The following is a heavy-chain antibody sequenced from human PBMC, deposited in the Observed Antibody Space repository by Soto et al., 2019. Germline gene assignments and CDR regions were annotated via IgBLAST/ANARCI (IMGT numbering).Heavy chain of an antibody. J-gene: IGHJ6*02. CDR3: AKMVTGSSSLDV. V-gene: IGHV3-23*01. Sequence: GGSLRLSCAASGFTFSNYGMSWVRQAPGKGLEWVSSIGGSGLTTYYADSVKGRFTISRDNSKSTLYLQMNSLRAEDTAVYYCAKMVTGSSSLDVWAQAT. CDR2: IGGSGLTT. CDR1: GFTFSNYG. D-gene: IGHD6-6*01.